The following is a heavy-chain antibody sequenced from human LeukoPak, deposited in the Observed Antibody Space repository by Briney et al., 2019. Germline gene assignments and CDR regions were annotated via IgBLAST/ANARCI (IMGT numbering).Heavy chain of an antibody. J-gene: IGHJ4*02. D-gene: IGHD1-26*01. CDR1: GFTFSSYW. Sequence: PGGSLRLSCAASGFTFSSYWMHWVRQAPGKGLVWVSRINSDGSSTSYADSVKGRFTISRDNGKNTLYLQMNCLRAEDTAVYYCARTRYSGSYQDYWGQGTLVTVSS. V-gene: IGHV3-74*01. CDR3: ARTRYSGSYQDY. CDR2: INSDGSST.